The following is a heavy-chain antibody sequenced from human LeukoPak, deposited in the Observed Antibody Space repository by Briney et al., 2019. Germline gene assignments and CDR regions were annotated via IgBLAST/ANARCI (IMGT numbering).Heavy chain of an antibody. D-gene: IGHD2-21*02. V-gene: IGHV1-18*01. CDR2: INTYNGNT. CDR3: ARRGRIVMVTAIPKDDAFDI. Sequence: ASVKVSCKASGYTFSRYGISWVRQAPGQGLEWMGWINTYNGNTNYAQKLQGRVTMTTDTSTSTAYMELRSLRSDDTAVYYCARRGRIVMVTAIPKDDAFDIWGQGTMVTVSS. J-gene: IGHJ3*02. CDR1: GYTFSRYG.